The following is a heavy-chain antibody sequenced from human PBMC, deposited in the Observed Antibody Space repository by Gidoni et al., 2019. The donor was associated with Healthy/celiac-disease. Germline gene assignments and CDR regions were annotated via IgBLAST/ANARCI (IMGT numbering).Heavy chain of an antibody. CDR3: ARYYYDSSGYWAY. CDR2: IYYGGST. D-gene: IGHD3-22*01. V-gene: IGHV4-39*01. J-gene: IGHJ4*02. CDR1: GGSISSSSYY. Sequence: QLQLQEAGPGLVKPSETLSLTCTVPGGSISSSSYYWGWIRQPPGKGLEWIGSIYYGGSTYYYPSLKSRVTISVDTPKNQFSLKLSYVTAADTAVYYCARYYYDSSGYWAYWGQGTLVTVSS.